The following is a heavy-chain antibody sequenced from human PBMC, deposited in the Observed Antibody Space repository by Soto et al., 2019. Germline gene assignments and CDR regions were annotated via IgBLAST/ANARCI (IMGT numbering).Heavy chain of an antibody. D-gene: IGHD4-17*01. V-gene: IGHV4-4*02. CDR1: GGSISSSNW. CDR3: AGPATVKHYYYYYGMDV. CDR2: IYHSGST. Sequence: QVQLQESGPGLVKPSGTLSLTCAVSGGSISSSNWWSWVRQPPGKGLEWIGEIYHSGSTNYNPSLESRVTISVDKSKNQFSLKLSSVTAADTAVYYCAGPATVKHYYYYYGMDVWGQGTTVTVSS. J-gene: IGHJ6*02.